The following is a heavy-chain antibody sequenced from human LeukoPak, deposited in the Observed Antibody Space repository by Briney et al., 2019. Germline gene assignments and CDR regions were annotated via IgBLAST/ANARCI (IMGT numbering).Heavy chain of an antibody. CDR2: IYYSGST. Sequence: SETLSLTCTVSGGSISSSSYYCGWIRQPPGKGLEWIGSIYYSGSTYYNPSLKSRVTISVDTSKNQFSLKLSSVTAADTAVYYCARQRGDPQGYYSYGLDVWGQGTTVTVSS. CDR3: ARQRGDPQGYYSYGLDV. CDR1: GGSISSSSYY. V-gene: IGHV4-39*01. J-gene: IGHJ6*02. D-gene: IGHD2-21*01.